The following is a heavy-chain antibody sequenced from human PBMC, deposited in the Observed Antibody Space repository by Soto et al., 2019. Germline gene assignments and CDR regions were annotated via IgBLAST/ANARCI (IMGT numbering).Heavy chain of an antibody. CDR2: INAGNGNT. V-gene: IGHV1-3*01. Sequence: ASVKVSCKASGYTFTSYGISWVRQAPGQRLEWMGWINAGNGNTKYSQKFQGRVTITRDTSASTAYMELSSLRSEDTAVYYCARGDYYDIPAYWGQGTLVTVSS. D-gene: IGHD3-22*01. CDR3: ARGDYYDIPAY. CDR1: GYTFTSYG. J-gene: IGHJ4*02.